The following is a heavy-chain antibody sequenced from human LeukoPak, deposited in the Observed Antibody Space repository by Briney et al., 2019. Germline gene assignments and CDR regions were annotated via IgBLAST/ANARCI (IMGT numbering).Heavy chain of an antibody. V-gene: IGHV3-9*01. CDR1: GFTFDDYA. CDR2: ITWNSRDI. Sequence: PGGSLRLSCAAAGFTFDDYAMHWVRHAPGKGLEWVSGITWNSRDIRYADSLEGRFTISRDNAKQFLYLQMSSLRTEDTAFYYCAKGGDHPDYFDYWGQGTLVTVSS. CDR3: AKGGDHPDYFDY. D-gene: IGHD2-21*02. J-gene: IGHJ4*02.